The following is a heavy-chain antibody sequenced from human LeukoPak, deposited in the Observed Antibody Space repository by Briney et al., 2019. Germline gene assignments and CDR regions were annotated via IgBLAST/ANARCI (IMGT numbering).Heavy chain of an antibody. Sequence: PGGSLRLSCAASGFTFSSYAMSWVRQAPGKGLEWVSAISGSGGSTYYADSVKGRFTISRDNSKNTLYLQMNSLRAEDTAVYYCARGNTMVRGVTNYWGQGTLVTVSS. V-gene: IGHV3-23*01. J-gene: IGHJ4*02. CDR3: ARGNTMVRGVTNY. CDR2: ISGSGGST. D-gene: IGHD3-10*01. CDR1: GFTFSSYA.